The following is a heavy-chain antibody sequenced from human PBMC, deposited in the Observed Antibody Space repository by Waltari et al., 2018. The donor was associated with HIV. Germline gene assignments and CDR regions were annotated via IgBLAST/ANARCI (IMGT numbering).Heavy chain of an antibody. CDR1: DFTFSHYG. J-gene: IGHJ4*02. D-gene: IGHD1-20*01. V-gene: IGHV3-30*03. CDR3: ARGKTLVSTRTDY. CDR2: ISYDGSNK. Sequence: QVQLVESGGGVVQPGRSLRLSCAASDFTFSHYGIHWVRQAPGKGLEWVSFISYDGSNKYYADSVKGRFTISRDNSKNTLHLQMNSLRSEDTAVYYCARGKTLVSTRTDYWGQGTLVTVSS.